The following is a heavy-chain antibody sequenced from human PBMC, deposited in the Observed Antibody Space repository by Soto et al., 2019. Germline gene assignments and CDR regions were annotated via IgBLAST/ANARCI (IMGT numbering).Heavy chain of an antibody. CDR2: ISPYSGYT. J-gene: IGHJ4*02. D-gene: IGHD2-2*01. Sequence: ASVKVSCQGFGYSFLKYGINCLRPAPGQGLEWVGWISPYSGYTHSAQKFHGRLTLTTGTAASTAYMELRILRSADTALYYCAREASVLIPAAQPSRFDSWGQGTLVTVSS. CDR3: AREASVLIPAAQPSRFDS. V-gene: IGHV1-18*01. CDR1: GYSFLKYG.